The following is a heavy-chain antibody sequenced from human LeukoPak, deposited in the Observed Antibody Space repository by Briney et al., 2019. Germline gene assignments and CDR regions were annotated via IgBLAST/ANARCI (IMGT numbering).Heavy chain of an antibody. CDR1: GGSISSGSYY. Sequence: SQTLSLTCTVSGGSISSGSYYWSWIRQPAGKGLEWIGRIYTSGSTNYNPSLKSRVTMSVDTSKNQFSLKLSSVTAADTAVYYCAREGDFWSGLENYMDVWGKGTTVTVSS. CDR2: IYTSGST. J-gene: IGHJ6*03. V-gene: IGHV4-61*02. D-gene: IGHD3-3*01. CDR3: AREGDFWSGLENYMDV.